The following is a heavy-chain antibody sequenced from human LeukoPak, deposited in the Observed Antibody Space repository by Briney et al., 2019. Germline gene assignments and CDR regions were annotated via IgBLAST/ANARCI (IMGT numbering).Heavy chain of an antibody. Sequence: GGSLRLSCAASGFTFSSYAMHWVGQAPGKGLEGVAVISYDGSNKYYADSVKGRFTISRDNSKNTLYLQMNSLRAEDTAVYYCASPIVGDAFDIWGQGTMVTVSS. D-gene: IGHD1-26*01. V-gene: IGHV3-30*04. CDR2: ISYDGSNK. J-gene: IGHJ3*02. CDR3: ASPIVGDAFDI. CDR1: GFTFSSYA.